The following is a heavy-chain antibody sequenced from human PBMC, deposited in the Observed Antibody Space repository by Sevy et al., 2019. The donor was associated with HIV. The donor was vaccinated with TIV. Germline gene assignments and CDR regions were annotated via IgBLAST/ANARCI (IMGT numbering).Heavy chain of an antibody. V-gene: IGHV6-1*01. CDR1: GDSVSSISAT. J-gene: IGHJ5*01. CDR3: ARLVGNSWFDS. CDR2: TYYRSKWQA. D-gene: IGHD2-21*01. Sequence: SQTLSLTCDISGDSVSSISATWNWIRLSPSGGLEWLGRTYYRSKWQADYEVSLKSRLNINPDTSKNQFSLQLNSVTPEDTAVYYGARLVGNSWFDSWGQGSLVTVSS.